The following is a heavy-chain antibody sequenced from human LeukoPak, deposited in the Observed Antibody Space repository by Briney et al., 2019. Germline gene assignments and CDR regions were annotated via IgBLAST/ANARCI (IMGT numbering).Heavy chain of an antibody. J-gene: IGHJ6*03. CDR1: GFTFSSYA. CDR3: AQSPGGPVINHLLYLDV. D-gene: IGHD3-16*02. Sequence: PGGSLRLSCAASGFTFSSYAMSWVRQAPGKGLEWVSSISSSGGSTYYADSVKGRFTISRDNSKNTLYLQMNSLRAEDTAVCYCAQSPGGPVINHLLYLDVWGKGTTVTVS. V-gene: IGHV3-23*01. CDR2: ISSSGGST.